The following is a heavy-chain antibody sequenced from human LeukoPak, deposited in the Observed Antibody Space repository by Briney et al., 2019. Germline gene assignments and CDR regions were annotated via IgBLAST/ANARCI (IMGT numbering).Heavy chain of an antibody. Sequence: SETLSLTCTVSGGSISSSSYYWGWIRQPPGKGLEWIGSIYYSGSTYYNPSLKSRVTISVDTSKNQFSLKLSSVTAADTAVYYCARDPALAYGDYDLYFDCWGQGTLVTVSS. J-gene: IGHJ4*02. V-gene: IGHV4-39*07. CDR2: IYYSGST. D-gene: IGHD4-17*01. CDR1: GGSISSSSYY. CDR3: ARDPALAYGDYDLYFDC.